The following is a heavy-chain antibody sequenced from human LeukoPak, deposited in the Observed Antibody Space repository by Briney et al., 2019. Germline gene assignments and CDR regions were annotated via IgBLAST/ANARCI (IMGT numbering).Heavy chain of an antibody. CDR3: ARPTYCSSTTCSGPFDF. J-gene: IGHJ4*02. CDR1: GGSFSGYY. CDR2: INHSGGT. D-gene: IGHD2-2*01. Sequence: SETLSLTCAVYGGSFSGYYWSWIRQPPGKGLEWIGEINHSGGTNYNPSLKSRVTISLGTSKNQFSLRLSSVTAADTAVYYCARPTYCSSTTCSGPFDFWGQGTLVTVSS. V-gene: IGHV4-34*01.